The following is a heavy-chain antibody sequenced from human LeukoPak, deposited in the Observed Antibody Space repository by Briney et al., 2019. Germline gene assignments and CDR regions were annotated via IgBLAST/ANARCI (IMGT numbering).Heavy chain of an antibody. CDR1: GGTFSSYA. V-gene: IGHV1-69*06. CDR3: ATGGEVSGMDV. D-gene: IGHD2-21*01. CDR2: IIPIFGTA. J-gene: IGHJ6*02. Sequence: ASVNVSCKASGGTFSSYAISWVRQAPGQGLEWMGGIIPIFGTANYAQKFQGRVTMTEDTSTDTAYMELSSLRSEDTAVYYCATGGEVSGMDVWGQGTTVTVSS.